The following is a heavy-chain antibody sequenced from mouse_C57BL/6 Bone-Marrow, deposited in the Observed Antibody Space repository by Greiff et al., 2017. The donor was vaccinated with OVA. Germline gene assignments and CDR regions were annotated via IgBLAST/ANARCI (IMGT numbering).Heavy chain of an antibody. CDR2: ISSGGSYT. D-gene: IGHD1-1*02. J-gene: IGHJ3*01. V-gene: IGHV5-6*02. Sequence: DVKLVESGGDLVKPGGSLKLSCAASGFTFSSYGMSWVRQTPDKRLEWVATISSGGSYTYYPDSVKGRFTISRDNAKNTLYLQMSSLKSEDTAMYYCESPLWSAWFAYWGQGTLVTVSA. CDR3: ESPLWSAWFAY. CDR1: GFTFSSYG.